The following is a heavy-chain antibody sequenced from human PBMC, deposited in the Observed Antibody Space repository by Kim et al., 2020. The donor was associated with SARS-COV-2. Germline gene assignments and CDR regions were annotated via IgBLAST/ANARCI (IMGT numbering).Heavy chain of an antibody. J-gene: IGHJ4*02. Sequence: SVKRLFTITRDTAKNTLYLQMNSLRAEDTAVYCCARVGVVVVPAATPFDYWGQGTLVTVSS. V-gene: IGHV3-74*01. CDR3: ARVGVVVVPAATPFDY. D-gene: IGHD2-2*01.